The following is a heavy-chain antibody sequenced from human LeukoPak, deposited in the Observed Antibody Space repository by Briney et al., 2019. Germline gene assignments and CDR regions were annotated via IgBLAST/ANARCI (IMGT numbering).Heavy chain of an antibody. CDR2: ISSSSSYI. Sequence: GGSLRLSCAASGFTFSSYSMNWVRQAPGKGLEWVSSISSSSSYIYYADSVKGRFTISRDNAKNSLYLQMNSLRAEDTALYHCAREERRGYCSGGSCQFENYMDVWGKGTTVTISS. V-gene: IGHV3-21*04. D-gene: IGHD2-15*01. CDR3: AREERRGYCSGGSCQFENYMDV. CDR1: GFTFSSYS. J-gene: IGHJ6*03.